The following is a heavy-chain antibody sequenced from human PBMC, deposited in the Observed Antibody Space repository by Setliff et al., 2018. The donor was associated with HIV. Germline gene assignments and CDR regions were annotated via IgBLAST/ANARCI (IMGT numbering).Heavy chain of an antibody. J-gene: IGHJ2*01. CDR3: ARETNASGSLTAYWYFDL. CDR1: GGSISSGDYY. V-gene: IGHV4-30-4*08. D-gene: IGHD3-10*01. CDR2: IYNSGST. Sequence: SETLSLTCTVSGGSISSGDYYWTWIRQPPGKGLEWIGYIYNSGSTYYEPSLRGRVTISIDKNQFSLKLNSVTAADTAVYYCARETNASGSLTAYWYFDLWGRGTLVTSPQ.